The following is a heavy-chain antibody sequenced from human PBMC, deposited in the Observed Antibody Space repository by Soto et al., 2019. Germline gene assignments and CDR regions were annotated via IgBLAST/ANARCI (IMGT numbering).Heavy chain of an antibody. V-gene: IGHV4-4*07. CDR3: ARGPRGYVYYHGMDV. CDR2: IDTSGTT. Sequence: SETLSLTCTVSGGSISSYYVSWIRQSAGKGLEWIGRIDTSGTTNYNPSLKSRVTMSVDASKNHFSLNLSFVTAADTAVYYCARGPRGYVYYHGMDVWGQGTTVTVSS. CDR1: GGSISSYY. D-gene: IGHD3-10*01. J-gene: IGHJ6*02.